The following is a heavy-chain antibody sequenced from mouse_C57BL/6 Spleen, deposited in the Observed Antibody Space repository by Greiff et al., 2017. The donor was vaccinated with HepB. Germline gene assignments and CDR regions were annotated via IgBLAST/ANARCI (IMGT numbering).Heavy chain of an antibody. J-gene: IGHJ3*01. V-gene: IGHV1-26*01. CDR3: ATTVVAPRFAY. CDR1: GYTFTDYY. Sequence: VQLQQSGPELVKPGASVKISCKASGYTFTDYYMTWVKQSHGKSLEWIGDINPNNGGTSYNQKFKGKATLTVDKSSSTAYMELRSLTSEDSAVYYCATTVVAPRFAYWGQGTLVTVSA. D-gene: IGHD1-1*01. CDR2: INPNNGGT.